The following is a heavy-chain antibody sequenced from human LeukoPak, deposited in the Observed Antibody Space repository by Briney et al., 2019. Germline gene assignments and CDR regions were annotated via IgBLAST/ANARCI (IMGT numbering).Heavy chain of an antibody. D-gene: IGHD3-16*01. J-gene: IGHJ4*02. CDR3: ARDLLSLPHKYFDS. V-gene: IGHV3-30*02. CDR2: IRYDGSQK. CDR1: GFSFSNYG. Sequence: PGGSLRLSCAASGFSFSNYGMHWVRQAPGKGLEWVAYIRYDGSQKYYGDSVKGRFTISRDNSKNTVYLQMNSLRDEDTAVYYCARDLLSLPHKYFDSWGQGNPGHRLL.